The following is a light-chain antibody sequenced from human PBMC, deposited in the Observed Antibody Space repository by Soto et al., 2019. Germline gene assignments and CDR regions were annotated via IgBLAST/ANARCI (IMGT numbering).Light chain of an antibody. V-gene: IGKV1-17*03. CDR3: LQHNSFPRT. Sequence: DVQMTQSPSAVSASVGDRVYIICRASQGISDYLAWFQQKPGKAPHRLIYSSSTLQTGVPSRFSGRRSGTEFTLTISNLQPEDVATYYCLQHNSFPRTFGGGTKVDIK. CDR1: QGISDY. J-gene: IGKJ4*01. CDR2: SSS.